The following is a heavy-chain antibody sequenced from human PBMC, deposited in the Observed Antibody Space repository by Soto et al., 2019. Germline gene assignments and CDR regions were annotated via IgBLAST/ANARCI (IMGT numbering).Heavy chain of an antibody. D-gene: IGHD6-13*01. V-gene: IGHV3-30-3*01. CDR2: ISYDGSNK. Sequence: PGGSLRLSCAASGFTFGSYAMHWVRQAPGKGLEWVAVISYDGSNKYYADSVKGRFTISRDNSKNTLYLQMHSLRAEDTAVYYCAKVSSSWYAGFFDLWGQGTLVTVSS. J-gene: IGHJ4*02. CDR1: GFTFGSYA. CDR3: AKVSSSWYAGFFDL.